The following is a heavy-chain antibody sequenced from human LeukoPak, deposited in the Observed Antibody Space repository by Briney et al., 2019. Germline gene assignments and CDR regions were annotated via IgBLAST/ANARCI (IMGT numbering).Heavy chain of an antibody. CDR3: ARLVRRLQRLNIGRDSDYATGYYLDS. V-gene: IGHV3-23*01. J-gene: IGHJ4*02. D-gene: IGHD5-12*01. CDR2: ISPSGGIT. CDR1: GFTFSSHG. Sequence: GGTLRLSCAASGFTFSSHGMNWVRQAPGKGLEWVSGISPSGGITYYADSVKGRFTISRDNSKNTVSLQMNSLRGEDTAVYYCARLVRRLQRLNIGRDSDYATGYYLDSWGQGALVTVSS.